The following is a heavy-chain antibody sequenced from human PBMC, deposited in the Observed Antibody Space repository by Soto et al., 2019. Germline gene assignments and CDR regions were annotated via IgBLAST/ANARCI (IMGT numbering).Heavy chain of an antibody. CDR1: GYAFTSYG. V-gene: IGHV1-18*01. J-gene: IGHJ5*02. CDR3: ARAITILGVALDWFDT. D-gene: IGHD3-3*01. Sequence: ASVKVSCKASGYAFTSYGISWVRQAPGQGLEWMGWISAYNGNTNYAQKLQGRVTMTTDTSTSTAYMELKSLRSDDTAVYYCARAITILGVALDWFDTWGQGTLVTVSS. CDR2: ISAYNGNT.